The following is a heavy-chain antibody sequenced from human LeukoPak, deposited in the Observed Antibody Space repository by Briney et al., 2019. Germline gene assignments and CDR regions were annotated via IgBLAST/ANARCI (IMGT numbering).Heavy chain of an antibody. J-gene: IGHJ4*02. V-gene: IGHV3-11*01. D-gene: IGHD1-26*01. CDR1: GFTFSDHD. CDR3: ARDFDGTYLLGYFDY. Sequence: GGSLRLSCAVSGFTFSDHDMNWIRQAPGKGLEWVSYISSSGSTIYYADSVKGRFTISRDNGKNSLYLQMTSLRAEDTAVYYCARDFDGTYLLGYFDYWGQGTLVTVSS. CDR2: ISSSGSTI.